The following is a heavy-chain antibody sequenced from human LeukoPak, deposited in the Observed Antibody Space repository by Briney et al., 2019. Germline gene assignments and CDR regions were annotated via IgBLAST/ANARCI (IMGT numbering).Heavy chain of an antibody. CDR1: GYTFTSNA. Sequence: ASVKVSCKASGYTFTSNALGWVRQAPGQGLEWMGWINPNSGGTNYAQKFQGRVTMTRDTSISTAYMELSRLRSDDTAVYYCARGRGLELLRVFDYWGQGTLVTVSS. CDR3: ARGRGLELLRVFDY. J-gene: IGHJ4*02. D-gene: IGHD1-7*01. CDR2: INPNSGGT. V-gene: IGHV1-2*02.